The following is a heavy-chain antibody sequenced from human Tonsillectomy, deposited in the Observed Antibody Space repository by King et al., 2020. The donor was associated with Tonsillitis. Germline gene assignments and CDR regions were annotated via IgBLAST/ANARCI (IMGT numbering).Heavy chain of an antibody. CDR2: ISAYNDYT. V-gene: IGHV1-18*01. CDR3: ARDYSSGWYFGLDY. D-gene: IGHD6-19*01. Sequence: QLVQSGAEVKKPGASVKVSCKASGYTFTSYGISWVRQAPGQGLEWMGWISAYNDYTNYAQKFQGRVTITTDTSTSTAYMELRSVRSDDTAVYYCARDYSSGWYFGLDYWGQGNLVTVST. J-gene: IGHJ4*02. CDR1: GYTFTSYG.